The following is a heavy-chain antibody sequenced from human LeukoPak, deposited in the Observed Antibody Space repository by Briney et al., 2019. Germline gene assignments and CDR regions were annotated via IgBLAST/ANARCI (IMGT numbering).Heavy chain of an antibody. CDR3: ARPQSSSGYYWPFDD. V-gene: IGHV4-39*01. CDR2: IYYSGST. CDR1: GGSISSSYYY. D-gene: IGHD3-22*01. Sequence: NTSETLSLTCTVSGGSISSSYYYWGWIRQPPGKGLEWIGSIYYSGSTYYNPSLKSRVTISVDTSKNQFSLKLRSVTAADTAVYYCARPQSSSGYYWPFDDWGQGTLVTVSS. J-gene: IGHJ4*02.